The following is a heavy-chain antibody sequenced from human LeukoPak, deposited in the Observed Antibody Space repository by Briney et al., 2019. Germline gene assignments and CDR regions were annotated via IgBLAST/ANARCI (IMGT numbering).Heavy chain of an antibody. CDR2: ISGSGGST. J-gene: IGHJ6*02. CDR3: AKYLYPYYYYGMDV. D-gene: IGHD2-8*01. CDR1: GFTFSNCA. Sequence: GRSLRLSCAASGFTFSNCAMSWVRQAPGKGLEWVSDISGSGGSTYHADSVKGRFTISRDNSKNTLYLQMNSLRAEDTAVYYCAKYLYPYYYYGMDVWGQGTTVTVSS. V-gene: IGHV3-23*01.